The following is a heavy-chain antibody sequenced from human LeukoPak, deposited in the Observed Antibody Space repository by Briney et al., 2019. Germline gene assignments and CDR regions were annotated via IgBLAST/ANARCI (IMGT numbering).Heavy chain of an antibody. V-gene: IGHV3-21*01. CDR3: ARDDLYCSGGSCYFGYYYYYMDV. J-gene: IGHJ6*03. Sequence: GGSLRLSCAASGFTFSSYVMHWVRQAPGKGLEWVSSISSSSSYIYYADSVKGRFTISRDNAKNSLYLQMNSLRAEDTAVYYCARDDLYCSGGSCYFGYYYYYMDVWGKGTTVTVSS. CDR1: GFTFSSYV. D-gene: IGHD2-15*01. CDR2: ISSSSSYI.